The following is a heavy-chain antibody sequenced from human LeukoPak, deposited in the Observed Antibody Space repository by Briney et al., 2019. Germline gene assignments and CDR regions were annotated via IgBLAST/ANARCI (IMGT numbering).Heavy chain of an antibody. D-gene: IGHD3-10*01. CDR2: VDGGGGGT. Sequence: PGGSLRLSCAASGFTFSSSAMNWVRQAPGKGLEWVSSVDGGGGGTYYADSVKGRFTISRDNSKDTLYLQMNSLRAEDTAVYYCARDHRGVRDYFDYWGQGTLVTVSS. CDR3: ARDHRGVRDYFDY. CDR1: GFTFSSSA. J-gene: IGHJ4*02. V-gene: IGHV3-23*01.